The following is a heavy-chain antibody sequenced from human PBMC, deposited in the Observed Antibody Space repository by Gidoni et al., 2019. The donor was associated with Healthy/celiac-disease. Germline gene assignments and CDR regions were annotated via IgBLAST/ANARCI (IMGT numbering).Heavy chain of an antibody. CDR3: AKDFDYYDSRGIMDY. CDR2: MSYDGSNK. V-gene: IGHV3-30*18. D-gene: IGHD3-22*01. CDR1: GFTFSSYG. J-gene: IGHJ4*02. Sequence: QVQLVESGGGVVQPGRSLRLSCAASGFTFSSYGMHWVRQAPGKGLEWVAVMSYDGSNKYYADSVKGRFTISRDNSKNTLYLQMNSLRAEDTAVYYCAKDFDYYDSRGIMDYWGQGTLVTVSS.